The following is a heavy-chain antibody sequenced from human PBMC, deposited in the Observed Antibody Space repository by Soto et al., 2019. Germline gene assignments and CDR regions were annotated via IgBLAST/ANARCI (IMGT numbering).Heavy chain of an antibody. CDR2: IYYSGST. CDR3: ARVQNKEQWLHSYYYYMDV. J-gene: IGHJ6*03. D-gene: IGHD6-19*01. V-gene: IGHV4-59*01. Sequence: SETLSLTCTVSGGSISSYYWSWIRQPPGKGLEWIGYIYYSGSTNYNPSLKSRVTISVDTSKNQFSLKLSSVTAADTAVYYCARVQNKEQWLHSYYYYMDVWGKGTTVTVSS. CDR1: GGSISSYY.